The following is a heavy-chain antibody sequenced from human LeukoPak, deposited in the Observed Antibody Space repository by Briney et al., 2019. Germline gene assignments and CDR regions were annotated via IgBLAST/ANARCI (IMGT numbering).Heavy chain of an antibody. CDR1: GFTIRSNY. CDR3: ARDIGCSGSDPEWGSPYFDT. Sequence: GGSLRLSCVASGFTIRSNYMSWVRQAPGKGLEWVSVIYRDGGTNYADSVKGRFTISRDTSKNTVSLQMNSLRAEDTAVYYCARDIGCSGSDPEWGSPYFDTWGQGTLVTVSS. D-gene: IGHD5-12*01. CDR2: IYRDGGT. V-gene: IGHV3-66*01. J-gene: IGHJ4*01.